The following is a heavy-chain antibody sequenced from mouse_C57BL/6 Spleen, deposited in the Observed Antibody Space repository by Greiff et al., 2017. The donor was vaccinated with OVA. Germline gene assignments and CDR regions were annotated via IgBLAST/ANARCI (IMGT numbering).Heavy chain of an antibody. CDR2: IDPTSGGT. V-gene: IGHV1-72*01. CDR3: AREGYDGYYHY. J-gene: IGHJ2*01. CDR1: GYTFTSYW. D-gene: IGHD2-3*01. Sequence: VQLKQPGAELVKPGASVKLSCKASGYTFTSYWMHWVKQRPGRGLEWIGRIDPTSGGTKYNEKFKSKATLTVDNASSTAYLQLSSLTSEDSAVYYCAREGYDGYYHYWGQSTTLTASS.